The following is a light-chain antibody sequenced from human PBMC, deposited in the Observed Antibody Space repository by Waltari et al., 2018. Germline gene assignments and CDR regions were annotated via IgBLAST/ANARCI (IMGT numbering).Light chain of an antibody. CDR1: QSLLHSSGYTF. Sequence: DIVMTQSPLSLPVSPGEPASISCRSSQSLLHSSGYTFLDWYLQKPGQSPQLVIYLVSNRASGVPDRFSGSGSGTDFTLKISRVEAEDVGVYYCMQARQTPWTFGQGTKVEIK. V-gene: IGKV2-28*01. J-gene: IGKJ1*01. CDR3: MQARQTPWT. CDR2: LVS.